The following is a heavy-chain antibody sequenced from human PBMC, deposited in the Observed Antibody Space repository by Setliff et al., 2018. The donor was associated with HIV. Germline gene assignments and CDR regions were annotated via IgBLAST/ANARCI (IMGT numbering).Heavy chain of an antibody. Sequence: PGGSLRLSCVASGFTFRTFAMHWVRQAPGKGLEWVSGVTYDGRRTFYTDAVKGRFTISRDNSNNTLYLQVSSLRADDTAIYYCVKEVKGYFDYWGQGILVTVSS. CDR1: GFTFRTFA. CDR2: VTYDGRRT. CDR3: VKEVKGYFDY. V-gene: IGHV3-30*07. J-gene: IGHJ4*02.